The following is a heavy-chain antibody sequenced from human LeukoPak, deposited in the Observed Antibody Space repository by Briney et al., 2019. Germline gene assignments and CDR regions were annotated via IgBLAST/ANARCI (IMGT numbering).Heavy chain of an antibody. CDR2: ISSSSSYI. Sequence: GGSLRLSCAASGFTFSSYSMNWVRQAPGKGLEWVSSISSSSSYIYYADSVKGRFTISRDNAKNSLYLQMNSLGAEDTAVYYCARGPRNYYMDVWGKGTTVTVSS. CDR1: GFTFSSYS. V-gene: IGHV3-21*01. J-gene: IGHJ6*03. CDR3: ARGPRNYYMDV.